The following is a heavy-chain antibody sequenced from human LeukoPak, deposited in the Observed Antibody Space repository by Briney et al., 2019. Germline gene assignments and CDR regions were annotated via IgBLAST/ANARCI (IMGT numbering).Heavy chain of an antibody. J-gene: IGHJ1*01. V-gene: IGHV3-66*01. CDR2: FYSGGST. Sequence: GGSLRLSCAASGFTVSDNYMSWVRQAPGKGLEWVSVFYSGGSTRYADSVKGRFTISRDNSKNTLYLQLNSLRAEDTAVYFCASSSWSSEYYHYWGQGTLVTVSS. CDR1: GFTVSDNY. CDR3: ASSSWSSEYYHY. D-gene: IGHD6-13*01.